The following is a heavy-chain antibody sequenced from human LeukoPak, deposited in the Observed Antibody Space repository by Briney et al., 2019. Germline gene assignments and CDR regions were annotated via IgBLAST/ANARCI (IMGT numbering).Heavy chain of an antibody. CDR2: ISGSATAT. V-gene: IGHV3-23*01. Sequence: GGSLRLSCAASGFIFSSYGIIWVRQAPGKGLEWVSAISGSATATAYADSVKGRFTISRDNSKNTVYLQMSSLRAEDTAIYYCARNAGSGAYYLIDYWGQGTLVTVSS. J-gene: IGHJ4*02. CDR1: GFIFSSYG. D-gene: IGHD3-10*01. CDR3: ARNAGSGAYYLIDY.